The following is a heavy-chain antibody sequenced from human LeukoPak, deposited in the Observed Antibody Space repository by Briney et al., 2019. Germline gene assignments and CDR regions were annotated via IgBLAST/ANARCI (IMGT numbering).Heavy chain of an antibody. CDR1: GFTFSSYE. D-gene: IGHD6-13*01. J-gene: IGHJ2*01. CDR3: ARAGRVAAAGWGRHFDL. CDR2: ISSSGGTI. Sequence: LAGGSLRLSCAASGFTFSSYEMNWVRQAPAKGLEWLSYISSSGGTIYYADSVKGRFTISRDNAKNSLYLQMSSLRVEDTAVYYCARAGRVAAAGWGRHFDLWGRGTLVTVSS. V-gene: IGHV3-48*03.